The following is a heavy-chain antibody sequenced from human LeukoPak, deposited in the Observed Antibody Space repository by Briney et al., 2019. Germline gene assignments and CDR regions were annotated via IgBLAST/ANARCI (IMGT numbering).Heavy chain of an antibody. J-gene: IGHJ4*02. CDR2: ISSSSIYI. D-gene: IGHD3-22*01. CDR1: GFTFCTFS. CDR3: ARDLLYYDSSGGDY. V-gene: IGHV3-21*01. Sequence: GGSLRLSCAASGFTFCTFSMIWVRQAPGKGVEWVSSISSSSIYIYYADSVKGRFTISRDNAKNSLYLQMNSLRAEDTAVYHCARDLLYYDSSGGDYWGQGTLVTVSS.